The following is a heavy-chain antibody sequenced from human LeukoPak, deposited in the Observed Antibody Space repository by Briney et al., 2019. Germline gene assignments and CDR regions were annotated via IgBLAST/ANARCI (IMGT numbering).Heavy chain of an antibody. V-gene: IGHV3-30*02. J-gene: IGHJ4*02. CDR1: GFTFSRYG. CDR3: ARSSNTSSPFDY. Sequence: GGSLRLSCAASGFTFSRYGMHWVRQAPGKGLEWVSFIRYDGSNKYYADSVKGRFTISRDNSKDTLYLQMNRLRAEDTAVYYCARSSNTSSPFDYWGQGTLVTVSS. D-gene: IGHD2-2*01. CDR2: IRYDGSNK.